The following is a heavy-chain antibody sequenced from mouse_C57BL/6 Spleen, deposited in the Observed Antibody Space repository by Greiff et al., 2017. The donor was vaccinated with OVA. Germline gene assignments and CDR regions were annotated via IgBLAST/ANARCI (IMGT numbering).Heavy chain of an antibody. V-gene: IGHV1-59*01. J-gene: IGHJ2*01. Sequence: VQLQQPGAELVRPGPSVKLSCKASGYTFTSYWMHWVKQRPGQGLEWIGVIDPSDSYTNYTQKFKGKATLTVDTSSSTAYMQLSSLTSEDSAVYYCARSPWDKNYWGQGTTLTVSS. CDR1: GYTFTSYW. CDR2: IDPSDSYT. D-gene: IGHD4-1*01. CDR3: ARSPWDKNY.